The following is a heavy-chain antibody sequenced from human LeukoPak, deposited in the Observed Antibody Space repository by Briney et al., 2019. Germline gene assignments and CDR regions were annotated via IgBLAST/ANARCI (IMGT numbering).Heavy chain of an antibody. D-gene: IGHD3-10*01. CDR1: GITLSNYG. CDR3: AKRGVVIRVVLVGFHKEAYYFDS. CDR2: LSGSGGGT. J-gene: IGHJ4*02. Sequence: GGSLRLSCAVSGITLSNYGMSWVRQAPGKGLEWVAGLSGSGGGTNYADSVQGRFTISRDNPKNTLYLQMNSLRAEDTAVYFCAKRGVVIRVVLVGFHKEAYYFDSWGQGALVTVSS. V-gene: IGHV3-23*01.